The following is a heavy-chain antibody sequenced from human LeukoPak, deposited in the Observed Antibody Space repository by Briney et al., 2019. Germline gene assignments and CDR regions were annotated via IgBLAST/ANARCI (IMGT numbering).Heavy chain of an antibody. CDR3: AKPYCSGGSCYWFSAFDC. V-gene: IGHV3-11*04. J-gene: IGHJ4*02. Sequence: GGSLRLSCAASGFTFSDYYMSWVRQAPGKGLEWVSYISSGSGTINYADSVKGRFTISRDNTKNSLFLQMNSLRAEDTAVYYCAKPYCSGGSCYWFSAFDCWGQGTLVTVSS. D-gene: IGHD2-15*01. CDR2: ISSGSGTI. CDR1: GFTFSDYY.